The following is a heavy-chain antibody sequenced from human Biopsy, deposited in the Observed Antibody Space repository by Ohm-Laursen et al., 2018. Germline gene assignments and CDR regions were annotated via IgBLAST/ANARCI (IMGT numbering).Heavy chain of an antibody. Sequence: RSLRLSCTASGFIFHDYDMHWVRQAPGKGLEWVSRINRDSDTADYVDSVRGRFTISRDNARKTLFLQMNSLRPEDTALYYCVKDRGGARASFHYWGQGIRVAVSS. V-gene: IGHV3-9*01. J-gene: IGHJ4*02. D-gene: IGHD3-16*01. CDR2: INRDSDTA. CDR1: GFIFHDYD. CDR3: VKDRGGARASFHY.